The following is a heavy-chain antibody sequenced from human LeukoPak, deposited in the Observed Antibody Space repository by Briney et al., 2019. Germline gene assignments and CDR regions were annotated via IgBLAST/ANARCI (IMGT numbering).Heavy chain of an antibody. Sequence: SETLSLTCAVSGGSISSDGYSWSWIRQPPGKGLEWIGYIYHSGSTYYNPSLKSRVTISVDRSKNQFSLKLSSVTAADTAVYYCARGPRSQYSYQLWGAFDIWGQGTMVTVSS. J-gene: IGHJ3*02. V-gene: IGHV4-30-2*01. CDR3: ARGPRSQYSYQLWGAFDI. CDR1: GGSISSDGYS. CDR2: IYHSGST. D-gene: IGHD5-18*01.